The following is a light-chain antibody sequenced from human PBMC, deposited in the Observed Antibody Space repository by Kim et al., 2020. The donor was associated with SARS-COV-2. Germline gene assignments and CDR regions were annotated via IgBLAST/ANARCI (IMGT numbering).Light chain of an antibody. J-gene: IGLJ3*02. V-gene: IGLV2-23*02. Sequence: GQSITIPCTGTSSDVGSYNLVSWYQQHPGKAPKLMIYEVNKRPSGVSNRFSGSKSGNTASLTISGLQAEDEADYYCCSYAGSSTLVFGGGTKLTVL. CDR1: SSDVGSYNL. CDR3: CSYAGSSTLV. CDR2: EVN.